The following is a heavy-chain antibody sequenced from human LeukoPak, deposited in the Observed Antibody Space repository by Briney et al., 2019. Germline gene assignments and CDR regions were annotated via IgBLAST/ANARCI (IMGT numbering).Heavy chain of an antibody. Sequence: NSSETLSLTCTVSGGSISSYYWSWIRQPPGKGLEWIGYIYYSGSTNYNPSLKSRVTISVGTSKNQFSLELSSVTAADTAVYYCARGRDGYNGDYFDYWGQGTLVTVSS. J-gene: IGHJ4*02. CDR1: GGSISSYY. V-gene: IGHV4-59*01. CDR3: ARGRDGYNGDYFDY. CDR2: IYYSGST. D-gene: IGHD5-24*01.